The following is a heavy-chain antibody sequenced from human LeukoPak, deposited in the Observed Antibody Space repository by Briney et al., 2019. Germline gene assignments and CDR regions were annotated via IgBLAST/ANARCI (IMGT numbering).Heavy chain of an antibody. V-gene: IGHV4-39*01. D-gene: IGHD3/OR15-3a*01. Sequence: PSQTLSLTCTVSGVSISSSNSYWGWIRQPPGKGLEWIGSIYYTGNTYYNASLKSQVSISIDTSKNQFSLKLTSVTAADTSVYYCARQTGSGLFILPGGQGTLVTVSS. CDR3: ARQTGSGLFILP. CDR1: GVSISSSNSY. J-gene: IGHJ4*02. CDR2: IYYTGNT.